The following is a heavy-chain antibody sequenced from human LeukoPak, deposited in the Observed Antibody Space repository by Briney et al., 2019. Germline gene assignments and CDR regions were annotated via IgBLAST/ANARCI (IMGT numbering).Heavy chain of an antibody. V-gene: IGHV3-21*01. CDR3: ARAGYYYDSSGPGADAFDI. Sequence: GGSLRLSCAASGFTFSSYSMNWVRQAPGKGLEWVSSISSSSSYIYYADSVKGRFTISRDNAKNSLYLQMNSLRAEDTAVYYCARAGYYYDSSGPGADAFDIWGQGTMVTVSS. CDR1: GFTFSSYS. J-gene: IGHJ3*02. CDR2: ISSSSSYI. D-gene: IGHD3-22*01.